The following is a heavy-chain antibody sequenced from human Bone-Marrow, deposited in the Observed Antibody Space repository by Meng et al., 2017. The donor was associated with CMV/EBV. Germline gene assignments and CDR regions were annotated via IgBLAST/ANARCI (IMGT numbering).Heavy chain of an antibody. CDR2: IKQDGSEK. V-gene: IGHV3-7*01. Sequence: GGSLKISCAASGFTFSSYWMSWVRQAPGKGLEWVANIKQDGSEKYYVDSVKGRFTISRDNAKNSLYLQMNSLRAEDTAVYYCARTGSPDYFDYWGQGTLVTVSS. CDR1: GFTFSSYW. D-gene: IGHD3-10*01. CDR3: ARTGSPDYFDY. J-gene: IGHJ4*02.